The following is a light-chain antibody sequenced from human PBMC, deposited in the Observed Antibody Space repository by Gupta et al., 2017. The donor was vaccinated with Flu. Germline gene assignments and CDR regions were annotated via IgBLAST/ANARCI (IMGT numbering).Light chain of an antibody. CDR2: GAF. CDR1: QSVSGN. CDR3: QPFRT. J-gene: IGKJ1*01. Sequence: EIVMTQSPATLSVSPGESATLSCRASQSVSGNLAWYQQRPGQAPRLRIYGAFSRATGVQARFSGSGSGSEFTRPIRSLQSEDFAGYDGQPFRTFDQGTKVEIK. V-gene: IGKV3-15*01.